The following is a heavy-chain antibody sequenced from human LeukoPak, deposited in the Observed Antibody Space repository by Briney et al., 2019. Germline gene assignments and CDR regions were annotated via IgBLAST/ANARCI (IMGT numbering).Heavy chain of an antibody. CDR1: GYTFTGYY. CDR2: INPNSGGT. J-gene: IGHJ4*02. Sequence: ASVKVSCKASGYTFTGYYMHWVRQAPGQGLEWMGWINPNSGGTNYAQKFQGRVTMTSDTSISTVYMEPSRLRSDDTAVYYCARDFVYGDSFDYWGQGTLVTVSS. D-gene: IGHD4-17*01. CDR3: ARDFVYGDSFDY. V-gene: IGHV1-2*02.